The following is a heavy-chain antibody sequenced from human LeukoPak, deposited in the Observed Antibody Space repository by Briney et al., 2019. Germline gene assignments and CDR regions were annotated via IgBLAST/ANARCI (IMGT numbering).Heavy chain of an antibody. CDR2: ISWNSGRI. J-gene: IGHJ6*02. CDR3: AKDIRGSPDYFGMDV. V-gene: IGHV3-9*01. CDR1: GFTFENYA. Sequence: PGRSLRLSCAASGFTFENYAMHWVRQVPGKGLEWVSGISWNSGRIDYGDSVKGRFTMSRDNGKNSLYLQMNSLRAEDTALYYCAKDIRGSPDYFGMDVWGRGTTVTVSS.